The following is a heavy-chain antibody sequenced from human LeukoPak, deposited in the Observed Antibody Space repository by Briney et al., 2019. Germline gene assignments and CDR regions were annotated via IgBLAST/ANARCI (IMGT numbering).Heavy chain of an antibody. CDR3: ARDRITFGVAQFDY. CDR2: ISAYNGNT. D-gene: IGHD3-16*01. CDR1: GYTFTSYG. J-gene: IGHJ4*02. V-gene: IGHV1-18*01. Sequence: ASVKVSCKASGYTFTSYGISWVRQAPGQGLEWMGWISAYNGNTNYAQKLQSRVTMTTDTSTSKAYMELRSLRSDDTAVYYCARDRITFGVAQFDYWGQGTLVTVSS.